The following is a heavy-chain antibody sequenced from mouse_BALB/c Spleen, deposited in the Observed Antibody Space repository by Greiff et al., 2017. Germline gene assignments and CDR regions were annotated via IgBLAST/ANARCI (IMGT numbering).Heavy chain of an antibody. CDR1: GYTFTDYW. CDR2: IDTSDSYT. Sequence: VQLHQSGPELVKPGASVKISCKTSGYTFTDYWMHWVKQRPGQGLEWIGAIDTSDSYTSYNQKFKGKATLTVDESSSTAYMQLSSLTSEDSAVYYCARGSYFDYWGQGTTLTVSS. J-gene: IGHJ2*01. CDR3: ARGSYFDY. D-gene: IGHD1-1*01. V-gene: IGHV1-69*02.